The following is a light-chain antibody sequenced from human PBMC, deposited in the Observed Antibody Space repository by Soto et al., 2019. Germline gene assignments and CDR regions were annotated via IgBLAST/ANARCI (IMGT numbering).Light chain of an antibody. Sequence: QAVVTQSPTASASLGASVKLTCTLSSGHSSYAIAWHQQQPEKGPRYLMKLNTDGSHTKGDGIPDRFSGSSSGAERYLTIASLQSEDEAEYYCQTWGSGIVVFGGGTKLTVL. CDR1: SGHSSYA. J-gene: IGLJ3*02. CDR3: QTWGSGIVV. V-gene: IGLV4-69*01. CDR2: LNTDGSH.